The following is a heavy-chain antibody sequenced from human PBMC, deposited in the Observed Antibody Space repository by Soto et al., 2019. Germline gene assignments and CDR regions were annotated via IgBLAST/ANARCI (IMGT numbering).Heavy chain of an antibody. J-gene: IGHJ5*02. CDR1: GGSISSTISSF. CDR2: ISYSGST. D-gene: IGHD4-4*01. V-gene: IGHV4-39*01. Sequence: QLQLQESGPGLVKTSETLSLTCTVSGGSISSTISSFWGWIRQPPGKGLEWIGTISYSGSTYYNPSLNGRITISIXTSKNQFSLNLNSVTAADPAVFFCARRLTTGRFDLWGQGTLVTVSS. CDR3: ARRLTTGRFDL.